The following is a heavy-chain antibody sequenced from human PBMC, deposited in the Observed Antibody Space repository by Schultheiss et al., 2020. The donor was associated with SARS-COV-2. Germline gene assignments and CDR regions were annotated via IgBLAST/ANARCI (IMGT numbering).Heavy chain of an antibody. J-gene: IGHJ4*02. CDR1: GGSFSGYY. Sequence: SETLSLTCAVYGGSFSGYYWSWIRQPPGKGLEWIGEINHSGGTNYNPSLKSRVTISVDTSKNQFSLKLSSVTAADTAVYYCARASHNASQYYDILTGYVTRYYFDYWGQGTLVTVSS. CDR3: ARASHNASQYYDILTGYVTRYYFDY. D-gene: IGHD3-9*01. CDR2: INHSGGT. V-gene: IGHV4-34*01.